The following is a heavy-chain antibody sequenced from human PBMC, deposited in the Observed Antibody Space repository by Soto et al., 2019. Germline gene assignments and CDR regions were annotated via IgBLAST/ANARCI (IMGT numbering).Heavy chain of an antibody. D-gene: IGHD1-26*01. J-gene: IGHJ5*02. Sequence: QVQLVQSGAEVKKPGASVKVSCKASGYNFNSYTISWVRQAPGQGLEWMGRISAYNGNTNYAQKLQGRVTMTTDTATSTAYMELRSLRSDDTAVYHCARVVGARGHWFDPGGQGTLVTVSS. V-gene: IGHV1-18*01. CDR3: ARVVGARGHWFDP. CDR2: ISAYNGNT. CDR1: GYNFNSYT.